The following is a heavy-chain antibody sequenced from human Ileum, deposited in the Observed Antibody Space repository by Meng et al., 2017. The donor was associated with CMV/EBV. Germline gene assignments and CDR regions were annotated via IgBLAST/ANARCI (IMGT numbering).Heavy chain of an antibody. CDR1: GYTFSGYY. D-gene: IGHD2-2*01. V-gene: IGHV1-2*02. J-gene: IGHJ4*02. CDR2: INPNSGGT. CDR3: ARGYCTSTSCYYYFDY. Sequence: ASVKVSCKTSGYTFSGYYMHWVRQAPGQGLEWMGWINPNSGGTNYAQKFQGRVTMTRDTSISTAYMELSRLRSDDTAVYYCARGYCTSTSCYYYFDYWGQGTLVTVSS.